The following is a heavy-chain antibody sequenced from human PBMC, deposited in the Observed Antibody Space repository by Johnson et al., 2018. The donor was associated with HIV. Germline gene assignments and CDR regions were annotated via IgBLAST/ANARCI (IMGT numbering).Heavy chain of an antibody. V-gene: IGHV3-64*01. CDR2: ISSNGGST. CDR3: ARGFYDILTGFDAFDI. CDR1: GFTFSSHA. D-gene: IGHD3-9*01. J-gene: IGHJ3*02. Sequence: VQVVESGGGLIQPGGSLRLSCAASGFTFSSHAMHWVRQAPGKGLEYVSAISSNGGSTYYATSLKGRFTISRDNSKNTLDLQMGSLRAEDMAVYYCARGFYDILTGFDAFDIWGQGTMVTVSS.